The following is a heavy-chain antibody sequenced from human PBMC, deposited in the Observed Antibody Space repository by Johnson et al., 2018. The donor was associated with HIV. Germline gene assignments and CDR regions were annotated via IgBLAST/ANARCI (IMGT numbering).Heavy chain of an antibody. CDR2: ISYDGSNK. CDR1: GFTLSSYA. V-gene: IGHV3-30-3*01. J-gene: IGHJ3*02. CDR3: ASFPTGRFTIFGVTQGAFDI. D-gene: IGHD3-3*01. Sequence: VQLVESGGGVVQPGRSLRLSCAASGFTLSSYAMHWVRQAPGKGLEWAAVISYDGSNKYYADSVKGRFTISRDNSKNTLYLQINSLRAEDTAVYYCASFPTGRFTIFGVTQGAFDIWGQGTMVTVSS.